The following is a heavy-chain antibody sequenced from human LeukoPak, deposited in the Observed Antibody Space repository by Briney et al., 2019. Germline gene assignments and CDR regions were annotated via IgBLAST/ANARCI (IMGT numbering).Heavy chain of an antibody. CDR1: GFTLSSYA. CDR3: ASGSRYSYVED. CDR2: ISYDGSNK. V-gene: IGHV3-30*04. D-gene: IGHD5-18*01. J-gene: IGHJ4*02. Sequence: PGRSLRLSCAASGFTLSSYAMHWVRQAPGKGLEWVVVISYDGSNKYYADSVKGRFTISRDNSKNTLYLQMNSLRAEDTAVYYCASGSRYSYVEDWGEGTLVTVSS.